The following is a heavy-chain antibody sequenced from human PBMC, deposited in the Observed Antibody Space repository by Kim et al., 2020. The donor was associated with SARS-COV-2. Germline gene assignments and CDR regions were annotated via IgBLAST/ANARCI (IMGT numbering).Heavy chain of an antibody. D-gene: IGHD6-13*01. J-gene: IGHJ4*02. CDR2: MSGSSLIK. V-gene: IGHV3-23*01. CDR1: GFTFSSYA. Sequence: GGSLRLSCAASGFTFSSYAMSWVRQAPGKGLEWVSVMSGSSLIKNYADSVRGRFTISRDNSKNTLSLQMNSLRAEDTAIYYCAKEGAASGSGNFDSWGQGTLVIVSS. CDR3: AKEGAASGSGNFDS.